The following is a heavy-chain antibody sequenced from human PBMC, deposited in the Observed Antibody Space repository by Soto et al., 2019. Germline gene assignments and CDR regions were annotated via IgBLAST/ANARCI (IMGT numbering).Heavy chain of an antibody. Sequence: GGSLRLSCAVSGFSVRDYYMSWVRQAPGKGLEWVALIYSGGNTYYADSVKGRFTISKDTSKNTVSLQMNSLRGEDTALYFCARPPFYSDGWDDYWGQGTQVTVSS. CDR3: ARPPFYSDGWDDY. CDR2: IYSGGNT. D-gene: IGHD6-19*01. V-gene: IGHV3-53*01. CDR1: GFSVRDYY. J-gene: IGHJ4*02.